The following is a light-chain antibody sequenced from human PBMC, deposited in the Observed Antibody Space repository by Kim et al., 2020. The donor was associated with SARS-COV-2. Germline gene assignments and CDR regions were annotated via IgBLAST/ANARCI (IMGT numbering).Light chain of an antibody. CDR1: QTIGRY. CDR3: QQGYSTPLT. J-gene: IGKJ2*01. V-gene: IGKV1-39*01. CDR2: AAS. Sequence: DIQMTQSPSSLSASVGDRVTITCRASQTIGRYLNWYQQKPGKAPKLLIYAASSLQSGVPSRLSGSASGTDFTLTIGSLQPEDFATYYCQQGYSTPLTFGQGTKLEI.